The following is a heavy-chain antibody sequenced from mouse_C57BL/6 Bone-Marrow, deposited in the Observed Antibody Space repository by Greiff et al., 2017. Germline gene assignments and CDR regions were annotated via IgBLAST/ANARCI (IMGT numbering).Heavy chain of an antibody. D-gene: IGHD1-1*01. V-gene: IGHV1-15*01. CDR1: GYTFTDYE. J-gene: IGHJ1*03. CDR2: IDPETGGT. Sequence: QVQLQQSGAELVRPGASVALSCKASGYTFTDYEMHWVKQTPVHGLEWIGAIDPETGGTAYNQKFKGKAILTADKSSSTAYMELRSLTSEDSAVYYCTRCYGSSYDWYFDDWGTGTTVTVSS. CDR3: TRCYGSSYDWYFDD.